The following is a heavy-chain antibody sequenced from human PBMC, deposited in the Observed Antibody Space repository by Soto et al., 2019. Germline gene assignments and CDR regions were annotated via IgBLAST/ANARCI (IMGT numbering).Heavy chain of an antibody. D-gene: IGHD3-3*01. J-gene: IGHJ6*02. CDR1: GYSFTSYW. Sequence: GESLKISCKGSGYSFTSYWIGWVRQMPGKGLEWMGIIYPGDSDTRYSPSFQGQVTISADKSISTAYLQWSSLKASDTAMYYCARFKGVLRFLEGFPPPYGMDVWGQGTTVTVSS. V-gene: IGHV5-51*01. CDR2: IYPGDSDT. CDR3: ARFKGVLRFLEGFPPPYGMDV.